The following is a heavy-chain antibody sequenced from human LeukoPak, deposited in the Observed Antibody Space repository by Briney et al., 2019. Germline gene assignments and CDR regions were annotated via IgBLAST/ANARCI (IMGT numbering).Heavy chain of an antibody. V-gene: IGHV3-74*01. D-gene: IGHD3-16*02. J-gene: IGHJ5*02. CDR2: VDSDGSST. CDR1: GFIFNNYW. CDR3: VRDRIGFDP. Sequence: GGSLRLSCGASGFIFNNYWMHWVRQAPGKGLVWVARVDSDGSSTAYADSVKGRFTVSRDNAKNTVSLQMNSLRDEDTAVYYCVRDRIGFDPWGQGTLVTVPS.